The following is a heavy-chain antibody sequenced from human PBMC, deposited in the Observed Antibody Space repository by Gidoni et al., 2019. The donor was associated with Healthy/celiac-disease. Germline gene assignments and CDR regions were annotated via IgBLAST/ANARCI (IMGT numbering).Heavy chain of an antibody. Sequence: QLQLQESGPGLVKPSETLSLTCTVSGGSISSSSYYWGWIRQPPGKGLEWIGSIYYSGSTYYNPSLKSRVTISVDTSKNQFSLKLSSVTAADTAVYYCARHYGYKYSNFDYWGQGTLVTVSS. CDR1: GGSISSSSYY. CDR3: ARHYGYKYSNFDY. CDR2: IYYSGST. J-gene: IGHJ4*02. V-gene: IGHV4-39*01. D-gene: IGHD5-12*01.